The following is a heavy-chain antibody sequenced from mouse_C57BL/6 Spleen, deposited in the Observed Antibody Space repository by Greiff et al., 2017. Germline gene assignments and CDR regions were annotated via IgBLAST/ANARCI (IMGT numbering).Heavy chain of an antibody. Sequence: VQLQQSGPELVKPGASVKISCKASGYAFSSSWMNWVKQRPGKGLEWIGRIYPGDGDTNYNGKFKGKATLTADKSSSTAYMQLSSLTSEDSAVYFCARLWVLRYAMDYWGQGTSVTVSS. CDR3: ARLWVLRYAMDY. D-gene: IGHD1-1*01. J-gene: IGHJ4*01. CDR2: IYPGDGDT. V-gene: IGHV1-82*01. CDR1: GYAFSSSW.